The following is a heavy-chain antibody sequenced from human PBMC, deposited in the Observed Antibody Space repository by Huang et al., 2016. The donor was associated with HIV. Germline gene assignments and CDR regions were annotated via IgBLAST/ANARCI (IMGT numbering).Heavy chain of an antibody. CDR1: GDSLSGFF. J-gene: IGHJ5*02. CDR3: ARGRGTSWSFFDT. Sequence: QVRLDQWGAGLLKPSETLTLTCAVYGDSLSGFFWSWIRQSPGRGLEWIGDISQSGRTNYNPSLKSRVTIAIATSKKQFSLKLKSVTADDTSTYYCARGRGTSWSFFDTWGQGSFVTVSS. CDR2: ISQSGRT. D-gene: IGHD2-2*01. V-gene: IGHV4-34*01.